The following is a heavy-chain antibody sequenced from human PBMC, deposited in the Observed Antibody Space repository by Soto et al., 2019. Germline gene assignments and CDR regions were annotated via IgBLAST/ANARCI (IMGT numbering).Heavy chain of an antibody. CDR3: ARVGSSGYYPYYFDF. D-gene: IGHD3-22*01. Sequence: GGSLRLSCAASGFTVSSNYMSWVRQAPGKGLEWVSVIYSDSSTYYADSVKGRFTISTDNSRNTVYLQMNSLRAEDTAVYYCARVGSSGYYPYYFDFWGQGTLVTVSS. J-gene: IGHJ4*02. CDR1: GFTVSSNY. CDR2: IYSDSST. V-gene: IGHV3-53*01.